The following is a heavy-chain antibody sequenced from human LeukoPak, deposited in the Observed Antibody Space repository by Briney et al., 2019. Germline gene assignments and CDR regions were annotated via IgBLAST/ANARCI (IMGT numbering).Heavy chain of an antibody. V-gene: IGHV4-61*02. CDR3: ARLSTRGYYYYYYMDV. D-gene: IGHD2-2*01. CDR2: ISSSGST. Sequence: SETLSLTCTVSGDSISSGDYYWSWIRQPAGKGLEWIGRISSSGSTNYNPSLKSRVTISVDTSKNQFSLKLSSVTAADTAVYYCARLSTRGYYYYYYMDVWGKGTTVTVSS. CDR1: GDSISSGDYY. J-gene: IGHJ6*03.